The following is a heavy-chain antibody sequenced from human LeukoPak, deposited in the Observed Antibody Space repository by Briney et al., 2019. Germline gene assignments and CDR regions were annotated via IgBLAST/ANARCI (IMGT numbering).Heavy chain of an antibody. D-gene: IGHD1-26*01. CDR1: GGSFSGYY. J-gene: IGHJ1*01. CDR3: AMGLAGPLLQH. CDR2: INHEGSA. Sequence: SETLTLTCAVSGGSFSGYYWTWIRQPPEKGLEWIGEINHEGSALYNPSLQSRVIMSLDTSKNELSLKLRSVTAAGTAAYCCAMGLAGPLLQHWGQGTLVAVSS. V-gene: IGHV4-34*01.